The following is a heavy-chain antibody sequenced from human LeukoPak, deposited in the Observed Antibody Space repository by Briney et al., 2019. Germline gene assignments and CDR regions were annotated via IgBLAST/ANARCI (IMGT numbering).Heavy chain of an antibody. Sequence: PGGSLRLSCAASGVSFKDYYWSWIRQVPGEGLEWVSYINVNGGSMQYVDSVKGRFTISRDNPKNSVSLEMNSLRAEDTAFYYCAKGDTVFRGGPGYWGQGTLVTVSS. D-gene: IGHD3-10*01. CDR2: INVNGGSM. J-gene: IGHJ4*02. V-gene: IGHV3-11*01. CDR3: AKGDTVFRGGPGY. CDR1: GVSFKDYY.